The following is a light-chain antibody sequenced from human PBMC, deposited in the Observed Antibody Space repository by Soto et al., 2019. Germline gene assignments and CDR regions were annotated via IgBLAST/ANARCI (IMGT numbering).Light chain of an antibody. V-gene: IGKV3-20*01. J-gene: IGKJ1*01. CDR3: QQYGSSPPST. CDR2: GAS. CDR1: QSVRSDY. Sequence: EIVLTQSPDTLSLSPGQRATLSCRASQSVRSDYFAWYQQKPGQAPRLLIYGASSRATGIPDRFSGSGSGTDFTLTISRLEPEDFAVYYCQQYGSSPPSTFGQGTKVDIK.